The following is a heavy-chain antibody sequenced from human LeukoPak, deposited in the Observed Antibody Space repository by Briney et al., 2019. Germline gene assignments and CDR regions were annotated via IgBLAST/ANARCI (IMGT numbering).Heavy chain of an antibody. J-gene: IGHJ4*02. D-gene: IGHD3-10*01. CDR2: ISSSSSYI. V-gene: IGHV3-21*01. Sequence: GGSLRLSCAASGFTFSSYSMNWVRQAPGKGLEWVSSISSSSSYIYYADSVKGRFTISRDNAKNSLYLQMNSLRAEDTAVYYCARGVNGSGSQLDYWGQGILVTVSS. CDR3: ARGVNGSGSQLDY. CDR1: GFTFSSYS.